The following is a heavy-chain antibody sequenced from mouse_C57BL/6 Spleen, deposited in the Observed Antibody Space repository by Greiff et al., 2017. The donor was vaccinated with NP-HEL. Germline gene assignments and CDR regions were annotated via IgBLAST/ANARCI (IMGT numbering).Heavy chain of an antibody. CDR3: AKDSSGYVDY. V-gene: IGHV5-17*01. D-gene: IGHD3-2*01. CDR1: GFTFSDYG. Sequence: EVKLVESGGGLVKPGGSLKLSCAASGFTFSDYGMHWVRQAPEKGLEWVAYISSGSSTIYYADTVKGRFTISRDNAKNTLFLQMTSLRSEDTAMYYCAKDSSGYVDYWGQGTTLTVSS. J-gene: IGHJ2*01. CDR2: ISSGSSTI.